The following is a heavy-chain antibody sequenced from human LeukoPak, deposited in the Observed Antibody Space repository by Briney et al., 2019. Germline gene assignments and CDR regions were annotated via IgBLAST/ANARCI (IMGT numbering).Heavy chain of an antibody. J-gene: IGHJ6*04. Sequence: SETLSLTCTVSGGSISSSSYYWGWIRQPPGKGLEWIGSIYYSGSTYYNPSLKSRVTISVDTSKNQFALKLSSVTAADTAVYYCARGKRYCSSTSCYFSVVSSARSEYYGMDVWGKGTTVTVSS. CDR2: IYYSGST. V-gene: IGHV4-39*06. CDR3: ARGKRYCSSTSCYFSVVSSARSEYYGMDV. D-gene: IGHD2-2*01. CDR1: GGSISSSSYY.